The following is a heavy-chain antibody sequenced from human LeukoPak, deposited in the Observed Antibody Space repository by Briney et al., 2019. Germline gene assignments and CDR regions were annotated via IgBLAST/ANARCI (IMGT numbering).Heavy chain of an antibody. CDR2: INPNSGGT. CDR1: GYTFTDYY. D-gene: IGHD3-16*01. Sequence: ASVKVSCKASGYTFTDYYMHWVRQAPGQGLEWMGWINPNSGGTNYAQKFQGRVTMTRDTSIRTAYMEVSRLRSDDTAVYYCAISPGVMITFGGAPATDYFDYWGQGTLVTVSS. V-gene: IGHV1-2*02. J-gene: IGHJ4*02. CDR3: AISPGVMITFGGAPATDYFDY.